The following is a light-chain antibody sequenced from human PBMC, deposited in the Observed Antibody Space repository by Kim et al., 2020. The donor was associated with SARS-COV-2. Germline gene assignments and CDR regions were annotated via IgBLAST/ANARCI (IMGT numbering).Light chain of an antibody. CDR3: QSYDSSLSGYV. V-gene: IGLV1-40*01. J-gene: IGLJ1*01. CDR2: GDI. Sequence: QSVLTQPPSVSGAPGQRVTVSCTGTHSNIGAGYDVHWYQQFPGMAPKLLIYGDINRPSGVPDRFSGSKSGSSASLVITGLLPEDEADYYCQSYDSSLSGYVFGSGTKVTVL. CDR1: HSNIGAGYD.